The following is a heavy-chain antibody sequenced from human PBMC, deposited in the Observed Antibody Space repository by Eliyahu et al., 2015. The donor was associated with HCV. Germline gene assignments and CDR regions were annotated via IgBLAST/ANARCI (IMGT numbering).Heavy chain of an antibody. CDR1: GXTFSNAX. D-gene: IGHD6-19*01. Sequence: EVQLVESGGGLVKPGGPLRLSCAASGXTFSNAXXXWVRQAPGKGLEWVGRIKSKTXGGTIDYAAPVKGRFTISRDDSKNTLYLQMNSLKTEDTAVYYCTTDPISSYSSGPNLYFDYWGQGTLVTVSS. CDR3: TTDPISSYSSGPNLYFDY. J-gene: IGHJ4*02. V-gene: IGHV3-15*07. CDR2: IKSKTXGGTI.